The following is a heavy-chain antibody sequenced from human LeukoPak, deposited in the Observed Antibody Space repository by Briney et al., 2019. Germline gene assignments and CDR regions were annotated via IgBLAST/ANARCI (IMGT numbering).Heavy chain of an antibody. V-gene: IGHV4-59*08. CDR3: ARVGTSIAALGRFDP. CDR1: GGSLSSYY. D-gene: IGHD6-6*01. CDR2: IYNIGST. J-gene: IGHJ5*02. Sequence: SETLSLTCTVSGGSLSSYYWSWVRQPPGKGLEWIGYIYNIGSTNYNPSLKSRATISVDTSKSQFSMKLSSVTAADTAVYYCARVGTSIAALGRFDPWGQGTLVTVSS.